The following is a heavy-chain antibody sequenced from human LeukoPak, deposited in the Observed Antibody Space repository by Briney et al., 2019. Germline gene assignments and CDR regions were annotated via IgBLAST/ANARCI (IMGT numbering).Heavy chain of an antibody. CDR1: GGSISSSSYY. D-gene: IGHD2-2*01. J-gene: IGHJ5*02. CDR2: IYYSGST. Sequence: KASETLSLTCTVSGGSISSSSYYWGWIRQPPGKGLEWIGSIYYSGSTYYNPSLKSRVTISVDTSKNQFSLKLSSVTAADTAVYYCARDGSVVVPAAHPYNWFDPWGQGTLVTVSS. CDR3: ARDGSVVVPAAHPYNWFDP. V-gene: IGHV4-39*07.